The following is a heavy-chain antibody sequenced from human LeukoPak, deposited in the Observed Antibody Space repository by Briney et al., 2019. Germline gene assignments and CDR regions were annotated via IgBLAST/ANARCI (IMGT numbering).Heavy chain of an antibody. D-gene: IGHD5-18*01. J-gene: IGHJ5*02. CDR1: GFTFSNYA. V-gene: IGHV3-23*01. CDR3: AKGVAQLWFGFDP. CDR2: ISGSGGST. Sequence: PGGSLRLSCEASGFTFSNYAMTWVRQAPGKGLEWVSAISGSGGSTYYADSVKGRFTISRDNSKNTLYLQMNSLRVGDTALYYCAKGVAQLWFGFDPWGQGALVTVSS.